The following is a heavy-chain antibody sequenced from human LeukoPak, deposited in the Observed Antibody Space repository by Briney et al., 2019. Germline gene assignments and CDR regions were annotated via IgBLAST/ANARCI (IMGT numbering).Heavy chain of an antibody. CDR1: GYTFTSYD. CDR2: MNPNSGNT. D-gene: IGHD3-22*01. J-gene: IGHJ4*02. Sequence: ASVKVSCKASGYTFTSYDINWVXQATXQGXEXXGWMNPNSGNTGYAQKFQGRVTMTRNTSISTAYMELSSLRSEDTAVYYCASSLYYYDSSAHGYWGQGTLVTVSS. V-gene: IGHV1-8*01. CDR3: ASSLYYYDSSAHGY.